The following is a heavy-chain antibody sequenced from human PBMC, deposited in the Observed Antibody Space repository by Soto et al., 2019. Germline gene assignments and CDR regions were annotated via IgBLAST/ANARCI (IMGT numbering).Heavy chain of an antibody. D-gene: IGHD3-3*01. J-gene: IGHJ4*02. V-gene: IGHV3-30*18. Sequence: SLRLSCAASGFTFSSYGMHWVRQAPGKGLEWVAVISYDGSNKYYADSVKGRFTISRDNSKNTLYLQMNSLRAEDTAVYYCAKDCDYDFWSGYYAPDYWGQGTLVTVSS. CDR3: AKDCDYDFWSGYYAPDY. CDR2: ISYDGSNK. CDR1: GFTFSSYG.